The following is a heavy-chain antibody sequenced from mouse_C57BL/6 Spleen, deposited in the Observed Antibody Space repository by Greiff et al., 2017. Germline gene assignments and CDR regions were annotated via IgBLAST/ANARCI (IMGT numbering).Heavy chain of an antibody. V-gene: IGHV14-1*01. CDR2: IDPEDGDT. D-gene: IGHD1-1*01. J-gene: IGHJ2*01. CDR1: GFNIKDYY. Sequence: VQLQQSGAELVRPGASVKLSCTASGFNIKDYYMHWVKQRPEQGLEWIGRIDPEDGDTEYAPKVQGKATMTADTSSNTADLQLSSLTSEDTAVYYCTTYGSSPYYFDYWGQGTTLTVSS. CDR3: TTYGSSPYYFDY.